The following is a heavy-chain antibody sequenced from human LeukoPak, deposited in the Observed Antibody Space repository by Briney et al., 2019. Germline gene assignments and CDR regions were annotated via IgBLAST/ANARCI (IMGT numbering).Heavy chain of an antibody. J-gene: IGHJ4*02. V-gene: IGHV1-69*05. CDR1: GGTFSSYA. D-gene: IGHD6-6*01. CDR2: IIPIFGTA. Sequence: PRASVKVSCKASGGTFSSYAISWVRQAPGQGLEWMGRIIPIFGTANYAQKFQGRVTITTDESTSTAYMELSSLRSEDTAVYYCASEDVEYSSSSYFDYWGPGTLVTVSS. CDR3: ASEDVEYSSSSYFDY.